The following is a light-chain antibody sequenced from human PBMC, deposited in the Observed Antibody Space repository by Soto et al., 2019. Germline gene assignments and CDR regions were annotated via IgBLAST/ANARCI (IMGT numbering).Light chain of an antibody. CDR2: EDT. Sequence: QSVLTQPASVSGSPGQSITISCTGSSSDVGSYNLVSWFQQHPGKAPRLMTFEDTKRPSGVSNRFSGSKSGNTASLTISGLQAEDEADYYCCSYAGGSNYVFGTGTKLTVL. CDR3: CSYAGGSNYV. V-gene: IGLV2-23*01. CDR1: SSDVGSYNL. J-gene: IGLJ1*01.